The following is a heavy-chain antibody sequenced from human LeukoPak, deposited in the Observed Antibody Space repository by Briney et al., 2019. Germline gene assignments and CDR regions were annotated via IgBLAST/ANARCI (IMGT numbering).Heavy chain of an antibody. CDR1: GFTVSSNY. V-gene: IGHV3-66*02. Sequence: GGSLRLSCAASGFTVSSNYMSWVRQAPGKGLEWVSVIYSGGSTYYADSVKGRFTISRDNSKNTLYLQMNSLRAEDTAVYYCASGGPYSSSHYFDYWGQGTLVTVSS. CDR2: IYSGGST. J-gene: IGHJ4*02. D-gene: IGHD6-6*01. CDR3: ASGGPYSSSHYFDY.